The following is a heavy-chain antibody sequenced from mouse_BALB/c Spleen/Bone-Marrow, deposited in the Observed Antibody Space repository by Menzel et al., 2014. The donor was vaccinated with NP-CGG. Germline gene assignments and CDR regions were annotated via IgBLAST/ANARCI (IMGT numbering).Heavy chain of an antibody. J-gene: IGHJ4*01. CDR2: INPYNGDT. D-gene: IGHD2-3*01. CDR3: ARGGLLRAMDY. CDR1: GYSFTGYF. Sequence: VQLKESGPELVKPGASVKISCEASGYSFTGYFMNWVMQSHGKSLEWIGRINPYNGDTFYNQKFKGKATLTVDKSSSTAHMELRSLASEDSAVYYCARGGLLRAMDYWGQGTSVTVSS. V-gene: IGHV1-20*02.